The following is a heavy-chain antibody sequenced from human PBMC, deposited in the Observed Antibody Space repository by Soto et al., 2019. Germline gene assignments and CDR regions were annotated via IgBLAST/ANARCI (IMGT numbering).Heavy chain of an antibody. Sequence: PGGSLRLSCAASGFTFSSYGMHWVRQAPGKGLEWVAVISYDGSNKYYADSVKGRFTISRDNSKNTLYLQMNSLRAEDTAVYYCAKEGHGGSGSYSFYYYYYGMDVWGQGTTVTVSS. J-gene: IGHJ6*02. V-gene: IGHV3-30*18. CDR1: GFTFSSYG. CDR2: ISYDGSNK. D-gene: IGHD3-10*01. CDR3: AKEGHGGSGSYSFYYYYYGMDV.